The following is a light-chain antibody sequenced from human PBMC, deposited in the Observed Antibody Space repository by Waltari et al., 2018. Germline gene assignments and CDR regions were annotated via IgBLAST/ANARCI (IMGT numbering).Light chain of an antibody. CDR2: EAS. V-gene: IGKV2D-29*01. Sequence: VMTQSPPSLSVSPGQPASISCKSSQSLLHSDGKSYLCWYVQKPGQPPQLLIYEASNRFAGVQERFSGSGSGTLVTRKISRVEAEEVGIYYCMQRIQTPVTFGGGTKVEIK. CDR3: MQRIQTPVT. CDR1: QSLLHSDGKSY. J-gene: IGKJ4*01.